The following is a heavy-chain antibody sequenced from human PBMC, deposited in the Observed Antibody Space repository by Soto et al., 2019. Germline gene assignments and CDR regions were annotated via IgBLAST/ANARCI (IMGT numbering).Heavy chain of an antibody. D-gene: IGHD1-26*01. CDR3: ARGGTVGATVP. Sequence: QVQLVESGGGLVKPGGSLRLSCAASGFTFSDYYMSWIRQAPGKGLEWVSYISSSGSTIYYADSVKGRFTISRDNAKNLLYLQMNGPTAEDSAVSYCARGGTVGATVPWGQGTLVTVSS. J-gene: IGHJ5*02. CDR2: ISSSGSTI. V-gene: IGHV3-11*01. CDR1: GFTFSDYY.